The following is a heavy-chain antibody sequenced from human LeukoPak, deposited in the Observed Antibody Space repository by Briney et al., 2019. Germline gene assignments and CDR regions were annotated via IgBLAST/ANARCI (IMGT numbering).Heavy chain of an antibody. Sequence: ASVKVSCKASGYTFDSAGISWVRQAPGQGLEWMGWINAYNDNTKYAEKLQGRVTMTTDTSTSTAYMELRSLRSDDTAVYYCARTTNSYYYYYYIDVWGKGTTVTVSS. CDR3: ARTTNSYYYYYYIDV. CDR1: GYTFDSAG. J-gene: IGHJ6*03. D-gene: IGHD1-26*01. CDR2: INAYNDNT. V-gene: IGHV1-18*01.